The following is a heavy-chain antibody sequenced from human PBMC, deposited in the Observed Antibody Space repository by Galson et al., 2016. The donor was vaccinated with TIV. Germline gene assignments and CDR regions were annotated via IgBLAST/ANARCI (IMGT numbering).Heavy chain of an antibody. CDR3: ARAGRGRNYDY. CDR1: GYIFTAFY. CDR2: INPNTGGA. J-gene: IGHJ4*02. D-gene: IGHD3-16*01. Sequence: SVKVSCKASGYIFTAFYIHWVRQAPGQGLEWMGSINPNTGGANYAQKFQGRVTMTSDTSISTAYMELSRLKSDDTAVYYCARAGRGRNYDYWGQGALVTVSS. V-gene: IGHV1-2*02.